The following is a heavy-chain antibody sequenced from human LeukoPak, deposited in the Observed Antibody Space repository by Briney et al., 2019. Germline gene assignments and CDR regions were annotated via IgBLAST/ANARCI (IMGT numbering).Heavy chain of an antibody. CDR3: ARDQTAAAGYYYYYYVDV. D-gene: IGHD6-13*01. CDR1: GFTFSSYS. V-gene: IGHV3-21*01. J-gene: IGHJ6*03. Sequence: TGGSLRLSCAASGFTFSSYSMNWVRQAPGKGLEWVSSISSSSSYIYYADSVKGRFTISRDNAKNSLYLQMNSLRAEDTAVYYCARDQTAAAGYYYYYYVDVWGKGTTVTVSS. CDR2: ISSSSSYI.